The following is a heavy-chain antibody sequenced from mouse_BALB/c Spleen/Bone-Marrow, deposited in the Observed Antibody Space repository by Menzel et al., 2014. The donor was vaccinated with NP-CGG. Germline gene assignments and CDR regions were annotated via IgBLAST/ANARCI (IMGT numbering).Heavy chain of an antibody. J-gene: IGHJ3*01. V-gene: IGHV5-6*02. CDR1: GFTFSSYG. Sequence: EVKVVESGGDLAKPGGSLKLSCAASGFTFSSYGVSWVRQTPDKRLEWVATISSGGSYTYYPDSVKGRFTISRDNAKNTLYLQMSSLKSEDTAMYYCARRDYDYDGPWFAYWGQGTLVTVSA. CDR2: ISSGGSYT. CDR3: ARRDYDYDGPWFAY. D-gene: IGHD2-4*01.